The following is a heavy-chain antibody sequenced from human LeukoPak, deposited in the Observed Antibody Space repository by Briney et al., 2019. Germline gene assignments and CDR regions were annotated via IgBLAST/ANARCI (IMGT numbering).Heavy chain of an antibody. CDR1: GFSLSTSGMC. CDR3: ARYSLGYCSSTSCPEVNAFDI. Sequence: SGPTLVNPTQTLTLTCTFSGFSLSTSGMCVSWIRQPPGKALEWLARIYWDDDKYYSTSLKTRLTISKDTSKNQVVLTMTNMDPVDTATYYCARYSLGYCSSTSCPEVNAFDIWGQGTMVTASS. J-gene: IGHJ3*02. V-gene: IGHV2-70*11. D-gene: IGHD2-2*01. CDR2: IYWDDDK.